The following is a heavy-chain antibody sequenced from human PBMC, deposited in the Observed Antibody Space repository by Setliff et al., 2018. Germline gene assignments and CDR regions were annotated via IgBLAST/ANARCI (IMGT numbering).Heavy chain of an antibody. CDR1: GFTFSNYA. D-gene: IGHD1-7*01. CDR2: IKQDGSDI. CDR3: AKPQVELRWGFES. V-gene: IGHV3-7*03. J-gene: IGHJ4*02. Sequence: LRLSCAASGFTFSNYAMNWVRQAPGKGLEWVANIKQDGSDIYYLDSVKGRFTISRDNAKNSLYLQMNSLRAEDTAVYYCAKPQVELRWGFESWGQGTLVTVSS.